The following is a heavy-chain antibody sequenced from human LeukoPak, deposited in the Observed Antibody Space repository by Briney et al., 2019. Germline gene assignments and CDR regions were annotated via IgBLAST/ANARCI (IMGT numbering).Heavy chain of an antibody. CDR1: GGSISSSSYY. CDR2: IYYSGST. Sequence: SETLSLTCTVSGGSISSSSYYWGWIRQPPGKGLEWIGSIYYSGSTYYNPSLKSRVTISVDTSKNQFSLKLSSVTAADTAVYYCARLADTESRYFDYWGQGTLVTVSS. V-gene: IGHV4-39*01. CDR3: ARLADTESRYFDY. J-gene: IGHJ4*02. D-gene: IGHD2/OR15-2a*01.